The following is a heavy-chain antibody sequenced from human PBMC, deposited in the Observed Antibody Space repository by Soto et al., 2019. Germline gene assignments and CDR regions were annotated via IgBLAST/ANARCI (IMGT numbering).Heavy chain of an antibody. Sequence: GGSLRLSCAASGFTFSNAWMSWVRQAPGKGLEWVGRIKSKTDGGTTDYAAPVKGRFTISRDDSKNTLYLQMNSLKTEDTAVYYCTTDNGSGSYWNYYYYYYMDVWGKGTTVTVSS. J-gene: IGHJ6*03. CDR1: GFTFSNAW. CDR2: IKSKTDGGTT. CDR3: TTDNGSGSYWNYYYYYYMDV. D-gene: IGHD3-10*01. V-gene: IGHV3-15*01.